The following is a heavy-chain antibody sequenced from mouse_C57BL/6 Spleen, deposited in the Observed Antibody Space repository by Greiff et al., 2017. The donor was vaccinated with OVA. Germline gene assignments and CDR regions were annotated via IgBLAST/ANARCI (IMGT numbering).Heavy chain of an antibody. CDR1: GFNIKDYY. CDR2: IDPEDGET. CDR3: ASNPGLIAD. Sequence: VHVKQSGAELVKPGASVKLSCTASGFNIKDYYMHWVKQRTEQGLEWIGRIDPEDGETKYDPKLQGKATLTADTSSNTASLQLSSLTSEDTAVYYCASNPGLIADWGQGTLVTVSA. D-gene: IGHD1-2*01. V-gene: IGHV14-2*01. J-gene: IGHJ3*01.